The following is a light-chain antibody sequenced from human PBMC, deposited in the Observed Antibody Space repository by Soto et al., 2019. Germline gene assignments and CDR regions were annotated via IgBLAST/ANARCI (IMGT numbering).Light chain of an antibody. CDR1: QTVSNNY. Sequence: EVVLTQSPGTLSLSPGERATLSCRASQTVSNNYLAWSQLKPGQAPRLRIFGSSDRAAGIPDRFSGSGSGTDFTLTISRLEPEDVAVYYWQQYGSSPPYTFGQETKLEI. CDR2: GSS. V-gene: IGKV3-20*01. CDR3: QQYGSSPPYT. J-gene: IGKJ2*01.